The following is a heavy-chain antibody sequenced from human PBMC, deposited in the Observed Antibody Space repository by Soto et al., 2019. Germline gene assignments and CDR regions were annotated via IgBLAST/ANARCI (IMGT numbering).Heavy chain of an antibody. D-gene: IGHD3-22*01. CDR1: GFTFSSYG. J-gene: IGHJ4*02. Sequence: GGSLRLSCAASGFTFSSYGMHWVRQAPGKGLEWVAVISYDGSSKYYADSVKGRFTISRDNSKNTLYLQMNSLRAEDTAVYYCAKDRARITMIVVVTPADYWGQGTLVTVSS. V-gene: IGHV3-30*18. CDR2: ISYDGSSK. CDR3: AKDRARITMIVVVTPADY.